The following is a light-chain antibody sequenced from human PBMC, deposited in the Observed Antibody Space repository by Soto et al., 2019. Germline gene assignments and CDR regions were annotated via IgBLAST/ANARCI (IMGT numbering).Light chain of an antibody. CDR2: GAS. CDR3: QQYNNCPLT. Sequence: EIVFPQAPGTLSLSPGYLATLSCRASQSVSSNYLAWYQQKPGQAPRLLIYGASSRATGIPARFSGSQSGTEFTLTISSLLSEDFAVYSCQQYNNCPLTFGGGTKVDI. J-gene: IGKJ4*01. V-gene: IGKV3D-15*01. CDR1: QSVSSN.